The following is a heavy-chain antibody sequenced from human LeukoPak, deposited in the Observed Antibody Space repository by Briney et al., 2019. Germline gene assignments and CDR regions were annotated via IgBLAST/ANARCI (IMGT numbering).Heavy chain of an antibody. Sequence: SETLSLTCTVSGGSISSSYWSWIRQPPGKGLEWIGHIYYSGSTNFTPSLKSRVTLSLDTSKNQFSLRLTSVTAADTAVYYCARGAGKYYFHGMDVWGQGTTVTVSS. CDR2: IYYSGST. CDR1: GGSISSSY. V-gene: IGHV4-59*01. J-gene: IGHJ6*02. CDR3: ARGAGKYYFHGMDV.